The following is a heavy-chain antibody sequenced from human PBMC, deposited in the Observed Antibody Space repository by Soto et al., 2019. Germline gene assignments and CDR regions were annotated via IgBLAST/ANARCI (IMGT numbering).Heavy chain of an antibody. CDR3: AKDSWAIFGVPAGEYYAMDV. J-gene: IGHJ6*02. D-gene: IGHD3-3*01. V-gene: IGHV3-23*01. CDR2: ISCSGGTT. CDR1: GFTFENYA. Sequence: GGSLRLSCVASGFTFENYAMSWVRQAPGKGLEWVSAISCSGGTTYYSDSVKGRFTISRDNSKNTVYLQKNDLRVEDAAEYFCAKDSWAIFGVPAGEYYAMDVWGQGTTVTVSS.